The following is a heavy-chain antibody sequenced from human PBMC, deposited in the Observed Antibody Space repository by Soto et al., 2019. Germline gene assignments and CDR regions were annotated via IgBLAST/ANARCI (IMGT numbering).Heavy chain of an antibody. D-gene: IGHD6-19*01. V-gene: IGHV1-18*01. Sequence: QVQLVQSGAEVKKRGASVKVSCKASGYMFNSYGMSWLRQAPGEGLEWIGWISGYNGKTDLAQKFQGRVIMTTEASTSTVYMELTSLRFDDTALYYCARDETYTAGWYFEHWGQGTLVTVPS. CDR2: ISGYNGKT. CDR3: ARDETYTAGWYFEH. CDR1: GYMFNSYG. J-gene: IGHJ4*02.